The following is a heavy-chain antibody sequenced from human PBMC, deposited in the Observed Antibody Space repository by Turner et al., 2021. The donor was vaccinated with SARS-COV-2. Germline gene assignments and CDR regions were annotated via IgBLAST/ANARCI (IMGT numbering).Heavy chain of an antibody. Sequence: QLQLQESGPGLVKPSETLSLTCILSGDSINNHNYYWGWIRQPPGKGLGLIGSIFYNGNTFYNPSLKTRVTMAINTSNNQFSLRLNSVTAADTAVYYCARRYDFWSGFEYVFDHWGQGIRVTVSS. CDR3: ARRYDFWSGFEYVFDH. CDR1: GDSINNHNYY. CDR2: IFYNGNT. V-gene: IGHV4-39*01. J-gene: IGHJ4*02. D-gene: IGHD3-3*01.